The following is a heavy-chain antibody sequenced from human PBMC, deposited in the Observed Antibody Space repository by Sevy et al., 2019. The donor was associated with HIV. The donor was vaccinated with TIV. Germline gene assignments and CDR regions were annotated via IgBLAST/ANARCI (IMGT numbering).Heavy chain of an antibody. V-gene: IGHV3-23*01. J-gene: IGHJ6*03. CDR2: ISGSGGST. CDR3: AKDPVAYCGGDCLYYMDV. Sequence: GGSLRLSCAASGFTFSRYAMSWVRQAPGKGPEWVSAISGSGGSTYYADSVKGRFTISRDNSKSTLYLQMNSLRAEDTAVYYCAKDPVAYCGGDCLYYMDVWGKGTTVTVSS. D-gene: IGHD2-21*02. CDR1: GFTFSRYA.